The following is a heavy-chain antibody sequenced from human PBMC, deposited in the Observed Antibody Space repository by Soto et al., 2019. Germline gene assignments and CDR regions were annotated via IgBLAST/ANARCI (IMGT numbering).Heavy chain of an antibody. J-gene: IGHJ3*02. V-gene: IGHV3-30*18. Sequence: QVQLVESGGGVVQPGRSLRLSCAASGFTFSTYGMHCVRQAPGKGLEWVAVISYDGSYKYYADSVKGRFTISRDNSKNTLYLQMNSLRAEDTAVYYCAKDRPNIVVMTGAFDIWGQGTMVTVSS. D-gene: IGHD2-21*02. CDR2: ISYDGSYK. CDR1: GFTFSTYG. CDR3: AKDRPNIVVMTGAFDI.